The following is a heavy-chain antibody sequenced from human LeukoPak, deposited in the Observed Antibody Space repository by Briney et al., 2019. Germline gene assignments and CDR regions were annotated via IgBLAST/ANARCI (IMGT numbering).Heavy chain of an antibody. V-gene: IGHV3-48*01. CDR3: AKVSAWAMVGATYFDY. D-gene: IGHD1-26*01. CDR2: ISGTSSGI. Sequence: GGSLRLSCAASGFTFSSYNMNWVRRAPGKGLEWVSCISGTSSGIFYADSVKGRFTISRDNSKNTVYLQMNSLRAEDTAVYYCAKVSAWAMVGATYFDYWGQGTLVTVSS. CDR1: GFTFSSYN. J-gene: IGHJ4*02.